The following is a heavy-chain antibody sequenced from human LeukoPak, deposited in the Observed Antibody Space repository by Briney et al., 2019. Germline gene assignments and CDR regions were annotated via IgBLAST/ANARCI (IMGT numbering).Heavy chain of an antibody. CDR2: ISWNSGSI. Sequence: PGGSLRLSCAASGFTFDDYAMHWVRQAPGKGLEWVSGISWNSGSIGYADSAKGRFTISRDNAKNSLYLQMNSLRAEDTALYYCAKVQGLYGSYFDLWGRGTLVTVSS. J-gene: IGHJ2*01. CDR1: GFTFDDYA. D-gene: IGHD3-10*01. CDR3: AKVQGLYGSYFDL. V-gene: IGHV3-9*01.